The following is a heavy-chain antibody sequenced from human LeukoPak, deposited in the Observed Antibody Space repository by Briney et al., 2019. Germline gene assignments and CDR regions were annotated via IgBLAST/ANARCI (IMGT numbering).Heavy chain of an antibody. V-gene: IGHV3-23*01. Sequence: GGSLRLSCAASGFTFSSYAMSWVRQAPGKGLEWVSVISGSGGSTYYADSVKGRFTISRDNSKNTLYLQMNSLRAEDTAVHYCAKVLAAAGTSAFDIWGQGTMVTVSS. J-gene: IGHJ3*02. CDR1: GFTFSSYA. D-gene: IGHD6-13*01. CDR3: AKVLAAAGTSAFDI. CDR2: ISGSGGST.